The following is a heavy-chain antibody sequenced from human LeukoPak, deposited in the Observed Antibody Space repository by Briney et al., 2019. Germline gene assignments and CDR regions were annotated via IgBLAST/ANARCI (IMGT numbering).Heavy chain of an antibody. CDR2: IFTSGST. J-gene: IGHJ4*02. V-gene: IGHV4-4*07. Sequence: SETLSLTCTVSGGSISRYYWSWIRQPAGKGLEWIGRIFTSGSTNYNPSLKSRVTMSVDTSKNQFSLKLSSVTAADTAVYYCSRDLEYSSSSPPAYWGQGTLVTVSS. CDR3: SRDLEYSSSSPPAY. CDR1: GGSISRYY. D-gene: IGHD6-6*01.